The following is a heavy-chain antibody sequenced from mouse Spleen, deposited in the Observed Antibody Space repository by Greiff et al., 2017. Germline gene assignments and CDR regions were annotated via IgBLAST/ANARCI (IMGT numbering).Heavy chain of an antibody. CDR3: ARFYYGNYGFFY. CDR2: IYPGDGDT. D-gene: IGHD2-1*01. Sequence: QVHVKQSGAELVKPGASVKISCKASGYAFSSYWMNWVKQRPGKGLEWIGQIYPGDGDTNYNGKFKGKATLTADKSSSTAYMQLSSLTSEDSAVYFCARFYYGNYGFFYWGQGTTLTVSS. CDR1: GYAFSSYW. V-gene: IGHV1-80*01. J-gene: IGHJ2*01.